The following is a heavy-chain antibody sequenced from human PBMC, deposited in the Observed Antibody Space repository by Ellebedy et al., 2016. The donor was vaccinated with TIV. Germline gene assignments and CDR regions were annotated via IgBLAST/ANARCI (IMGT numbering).Heavy chain of an antibody. D-gene: IGHD6-19*01. J-gene: IGHJ6*02. Sequence: ASVKVSXXASGYRFNMYDIAWVRQAPGQGLEWMGGIIPIFGTANHAQKFQGRVTITADESTSTAYMELSSLRSDDTAVYYCARGLIGSGYGMDVWGQGTTVTVSS. CDR2: IIPIFGTA. CDR1: GYRFNMYD. CDR3: ARGLIGSGYGMDV. V-gene: IGHV1-69*13.